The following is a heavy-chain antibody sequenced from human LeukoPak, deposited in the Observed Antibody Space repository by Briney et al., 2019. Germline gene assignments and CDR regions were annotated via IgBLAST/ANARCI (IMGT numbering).Heavy chain of an antibody. CDR2: IYSGGST. V-gene: IGHV3-66*02. CDR3: ARDCWGSPTPGGAFDI. J-gene: IGHJ3*02. CDR1: GFTVSSNY. D-gene: IGHD2-21*01. Sequence: PGGSLRLSCAASGFTVSSNYMSWVRQAPGKGLEWVSVIYSGGSTYYADSVKGRFTISRDNSKNTLYLQMNSLRAENTAVYYCARDCWGSPTPGGAFDIWGEGTMVTVSS.